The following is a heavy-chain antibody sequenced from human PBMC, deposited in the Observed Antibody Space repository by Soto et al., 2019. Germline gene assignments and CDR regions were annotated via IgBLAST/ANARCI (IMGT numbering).Heavy chain of an antibody. D-gene: IGHD6-19*01. V-gene: IGHV3-23*01. J-gene: IGHJ5*02. CDR3: AKDLKGAVPDHFDP. CDR1: GFSFGSYA. Sequence: EVQLLESGGGLVQPGGSLRLSCAASGFSFGSYAMAWVRQAPGKRLEWVSAISGNGGITYYADSVKGRFSISRDNSKNAQCMQMYSVSADDTALYYGAKDLKGAVPDHFDPWGQGTMVTVSS. CDR2: ISGNGGIT.